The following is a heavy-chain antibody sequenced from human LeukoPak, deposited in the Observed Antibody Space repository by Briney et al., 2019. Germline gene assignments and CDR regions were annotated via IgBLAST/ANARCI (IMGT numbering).Heavy chain of an antibody. D-gene: IGHD1-26*01. J-gene: IGHJ3*02. CDR2: ISSGSSTI. CDR3: ARDPPGATKRVAFDI. Sequence: GGSLRLSCAASGFTFSTYSMNWDRQAPGKGLEWISYISSGSSTISYADSVKGRFTISRDNAKNSLYLQMNSLRDEDTAVYYCARDPPGATKRVAFDIWGQGTVVTVSS. V-gene: IGHV3-48*02. CDR1: GFTFSTYS.